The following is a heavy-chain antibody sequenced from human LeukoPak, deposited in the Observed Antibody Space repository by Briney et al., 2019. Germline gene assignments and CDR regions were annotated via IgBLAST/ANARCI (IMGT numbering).Heavy chain of an antibody. CDR1: GFTFSSYS. CDR2: ISSSSSYI. J-gene: IGHJ3*02. D-gene: IGHD7-27*01. V-gene: IGHV3-21*01. Sequence: KPGGSLRLSCAASGFTFSSYSMNWVRQAPGKGLEWVSSISSSSSYIYYADSVKGRFTISRGNAKNSLYLQMNSLRAEDTAVYYCASLELGAPINDAFDIWGQGTMVTVSS. CDR3: ASLELGAPINDAFDI.